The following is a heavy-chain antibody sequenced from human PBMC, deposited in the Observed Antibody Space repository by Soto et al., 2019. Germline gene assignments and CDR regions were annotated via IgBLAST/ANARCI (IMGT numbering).Heavy chain of an antibody. D-gene: IGHD2-2*01. CDR2: ISLYSDGT. V-gene: IGHV1-18*01. J-gene: IGHJ5*02. Sequence: QVQLVQSGGEVKRPGASVKVSCKTSGYTFSNYGMTWVRQAPGQPLEWLGWISLYSDGTNYAQKLQGRVSMTTDTSTTTAYMELRSLRSDDTAVYYCARVVPGAEAWFGPWGQGTLVTVSS. CDR3: ARVVPGAEAWFGP. CDR1: GYTFSNYG.